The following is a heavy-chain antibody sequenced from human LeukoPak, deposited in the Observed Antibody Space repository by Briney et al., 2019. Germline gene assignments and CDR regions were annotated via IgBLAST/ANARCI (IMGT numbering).Heavy chain of an antibody. CDR3: AVVVVAPKGKTNYGMDV. Sequence: GGSLRLSCAASGFTFSSYSMNRVRQAPGKGLEWVSSISSSSSYIYYADSVKGRFTISRDNAKNSLYLQMNSLRAEDTAVYYSAVVVVAPKGKTNYGMDVWGQGTTVTVSS. CDR1: GFTFSSYS. V-gene: IGHV3-21*01. CDR2: ISSSSSYI. J-gene: IGHJ6*02. D-gene: IGHD2-15*01.